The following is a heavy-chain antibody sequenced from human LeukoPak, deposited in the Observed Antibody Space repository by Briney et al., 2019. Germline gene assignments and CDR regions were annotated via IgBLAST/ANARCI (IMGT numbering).Heavy chain of an antibody. V-gene: IGHV4-4*09. CDR3: ARRVGYSSSWYYFDY. D-gene: IGHD6-13*01. CDR2: IYTSGST. Sequence: SETLSLTCTVSGGSISSYYWSWIRQPPGKGLEWIGYIYTSGSTNYNPSLKSQVTISVDTSKNQFSLKLSSVTAADTAVYYCARRVGYSSSWYYFDYWGQGTLVTVSS. CDR1: GGSISSYY. J-gene: IGHJ4*02.